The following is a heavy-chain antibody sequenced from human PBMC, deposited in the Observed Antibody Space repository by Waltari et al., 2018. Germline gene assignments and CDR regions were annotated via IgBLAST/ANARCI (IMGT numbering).Heavy chain of an antibody. CDR3: ARERDNYYDSSGYYSL. Sequence: QLQLQESGPGLVKPSETLSLTCTVSGGSTSSISYYWGWLRQPPGKGLEWIGSSYYSGSTYYNPSLKSRVTISVDTSKNQFSLKLSSVTAADTAVYYCARERDNYYDSSGYYSLWGQGTLVTVSS. D-gene: IGHD3-22*01. J-gene: IGHJ4*02. V-gene: IGHV4-39*07. CDR2: SYYSGST. CDR1: GGSTSSISYY.